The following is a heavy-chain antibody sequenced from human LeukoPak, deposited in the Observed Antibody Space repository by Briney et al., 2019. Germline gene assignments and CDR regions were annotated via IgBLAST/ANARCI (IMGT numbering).Heavy chain of an antibody. CDR2: IGGSGITT. D-gene: IGHD2-15*01. Sequence: GGSLRLSCAASGFTFANYGMSRVRQAPGRGLEWISAIGGSGITTYYSDSVRGRFTISRDNSKNTLFLQLNSLRAENTATYYCAKDANGYDFFDYWGQGALVTVSS. CDR3: AKDANGYDFFDY. J-gene: IGHJ4*02. V-gene: IGHV3-23*01. CDR1: GFTFANYG.